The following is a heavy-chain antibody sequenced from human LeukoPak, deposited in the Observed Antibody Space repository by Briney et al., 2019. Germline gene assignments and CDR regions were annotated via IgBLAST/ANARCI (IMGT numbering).Heavy chain of an antibody. CDR3: ARDKKSYYYGSGGYYMDV. D-gene: IGHD3-10*01. CDR1: DDSLNSERYH. V-gene: IGHV4-61*02. Sequence: PSETLSLTCTVSDDSLNSERYHWTWIRQPAGKGLEWIGRIYTSGGTNYNPSLKSRVTISVDTSKNQFSLKLSSVTAADTAVYYCARDKKSYYYGSGGYYMDVWGKGTTVTVSS. J-gene: IGHJ6*03. CDR2: IYTSGGT.